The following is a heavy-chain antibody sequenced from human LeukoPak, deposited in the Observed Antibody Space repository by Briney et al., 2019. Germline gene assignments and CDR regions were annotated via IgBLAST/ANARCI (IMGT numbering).Heavy chain of an antibody. V-gene: IGHV3-23*01. CDR2: IGSGADL. CDR1: GFAFGVHA. Sequence: GGSLRLSCVGSGFAFGVHAMSWFRQAPGKGPEWVATIGSGADLFYAESVKGRFTISRDDPRHTVWLQMNSLRAEDTALYYCAKDWTPHNRVYDCLDAWGQGTQVTVSS. J-gene: IGHJ5*02. D-gene: IGHD3-16*01. CDR3: AKDWTPHNRVYDCLDA.